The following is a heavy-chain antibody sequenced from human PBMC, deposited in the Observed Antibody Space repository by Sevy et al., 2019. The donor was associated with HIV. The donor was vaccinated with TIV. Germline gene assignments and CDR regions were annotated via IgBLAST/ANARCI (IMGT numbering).Heavy chain of an antibody. V-gene: IGHV1-8*03. CDR3: VREQSYDFWSAYSGGAFPI. CDR2: MNPNSGNT. Sequence: ASVKVSCKASGYTFTSYDINWVRQATGQGLEWMGWMNPNSGNTGYAQKFQGRVTITRNTSISTAYMELSSLRAEDTAVYYCVREQSYDFWSAYSGGAFPIWGQGATVTVSS. D-gene: IGHD3-3*01. CDR1: GYTFTSYD. J-gene: IGHJ3*02.